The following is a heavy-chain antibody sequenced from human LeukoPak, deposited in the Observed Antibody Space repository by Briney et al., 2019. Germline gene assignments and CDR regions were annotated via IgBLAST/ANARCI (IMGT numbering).Heavy chain of an antibody. CDR1: GFDFSDHY. Sequence: GGSLRLSCAASGFDFSDHYLDWVRQAPGKGLEWVSFIYSDNTHYSDSVKGRFTISRDNSKNTLYLQMNSLRAEDTAVYYCARRAGAYSHPYDYWGQGTLVTVSS. CDR2: IYSDNT. CDR3: ARRAGAYSHPYDY. D-gene: IGHD4/OR15-4a*01. J-gene: IGHJ4*02. V-gene: IGHV3-53*01.